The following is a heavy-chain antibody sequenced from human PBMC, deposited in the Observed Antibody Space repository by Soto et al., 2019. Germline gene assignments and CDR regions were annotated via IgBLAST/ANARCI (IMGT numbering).Heavy chain of an antibody. J-gene: IGHJ4*02. CDR1: GFTFSGYT. Sequence: LRLSCAASGFTFSGYTIHWVRQAPGKGLEWLALIWFDGSNKYYADSVKGRFTISRDNAKNTLYLQMNTLRAEDTAVYYCAGDLGYNYGHPFDYWGQGTLVTVSS. V-gene: IGHV3-33*01. CDR2: IWFDGSNK. D-gene: IGHD5-18*01. CDR3: AGDLGYNYGHPFDY.